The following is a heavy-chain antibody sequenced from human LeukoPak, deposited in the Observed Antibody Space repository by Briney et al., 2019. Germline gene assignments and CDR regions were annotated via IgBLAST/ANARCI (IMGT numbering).Heavy chain of an antibody. CDR3: VRDPMTTNYFDY. J-gene: IGHJ4*02. CDR2: IIPIFGTA. V-gene: IGHV1-69*05. Sequence: SVKVSCKASGGTFSSDAINWVRQAPGQRLGWMGRIIPIFGTANYAQKFQGRVKITTDESTSTAYMELSSLRSEDTAVYYCVRDPMTTNYFDYWGQGTLVTVSS. CDR1: GGTFSSDA. D-gene: IGHD4-17*01.